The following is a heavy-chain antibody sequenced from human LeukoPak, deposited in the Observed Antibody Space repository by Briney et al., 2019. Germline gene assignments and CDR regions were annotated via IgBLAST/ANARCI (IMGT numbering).Heavy chain of an antibody. CDR1: GGSISSSSYY. J-gene: IGHJ4*02. D-gene: IGHD4-17*01. CDR3: ARGPPGRDYD. CDR2: IYYSGST. Sequence: SETLSLTCTVSGGSISSSSYYWGWIRQPPGKGLEWIGSIYYSGSTYYNPSLKSRVTISVDTSKNQFSLKLSSVTSADTAVYYCARGPPGRDYDWGQGTLVTVSS. V-gene: IGHV4-39*01.